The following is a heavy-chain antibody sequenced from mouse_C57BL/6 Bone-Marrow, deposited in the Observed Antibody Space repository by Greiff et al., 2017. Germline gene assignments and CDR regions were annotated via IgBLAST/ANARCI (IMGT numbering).Heavy chain of an antibody. Sequence: QVQLQQPGTELVKPGASVKLSCKASGYTFTSYWMHWVKQRPGQGLEWIGNINPSNGGTNYNEKFKSKATLTVDKTSSTAYMQLSSLTSEDSAVYYCARGVSYYLYYFGYWGQGTTLTVSS. CDR2: INPSNGGT. J-gene: IGHJ2*01. V-gene: IGHV1-53*01. D-gene: IGHD2-12*01. CDR3: ARGVSYYLYYFGY. CDR1: GYTFTSYW.